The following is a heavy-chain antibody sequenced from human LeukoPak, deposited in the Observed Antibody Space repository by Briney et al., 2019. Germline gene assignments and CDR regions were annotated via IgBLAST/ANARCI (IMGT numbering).Heavy chain of an antibody. CDR1: GYTFTSYY. J-gene: IGHJ4*02. Sequence: GASVKVSCKASGYTFTSYYMHRVRQAPGQGLEWMGWVNTNTGNPTYAQGFTGRFVFSLDTSVSTAYLQISSLKAEDTAVYYCAREQNTAGDYWGQGTLVTVSS. CDR3: AREQNTAGDY. CDR2: VNTNTGNP. D-gene: IGHD6-25*01. V-gene: IGHV7-4-1*02.